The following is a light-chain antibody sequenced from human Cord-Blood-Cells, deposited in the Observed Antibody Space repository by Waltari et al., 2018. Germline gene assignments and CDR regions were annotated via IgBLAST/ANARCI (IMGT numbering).Light chain of an antibody. CDR1: SSNIGSNT. Sequence: QSVLTQPPSASGTPGQRVTISCSGSSSNIGSNTVNWYQQLPGTAPNLLIYSNSQRPSGVPDRFPGSKSGTSASLAISGLQSEDEADYYCAAWDDSLNGPVFGGGTKLTVL. CDR2: SNS. J-gene: IGLJ2*01. V-gene: IGLV1-44*01. CDR3: AAWDDSLNGPV.